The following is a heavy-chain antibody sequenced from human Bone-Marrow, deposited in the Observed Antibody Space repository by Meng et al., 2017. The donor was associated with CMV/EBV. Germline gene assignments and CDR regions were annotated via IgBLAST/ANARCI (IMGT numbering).Heavy chain of an antibody. D-gene: IGHD3-10*01. CDR3: ARDNGGWFGELGAFDI. V-gene: IGHV3-23*01. CDR2: ISGSGGST. J-gene: IGHJ3*02. CDR1: GFTFSSYA. Sequence: GGSLRLSCAASGFTFSSYAMSWVRQAPGKGLEWVSAISGSGGSTYYADSVKGRFTISRDNSKNTLYLQMNSLRAEDTAVYYCARDNGGWFGELGAFDIWGQGTMVTASS.